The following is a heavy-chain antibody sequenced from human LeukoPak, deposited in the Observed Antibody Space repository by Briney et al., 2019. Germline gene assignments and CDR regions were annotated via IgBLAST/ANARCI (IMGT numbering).Heavy chain of an antibody. CDR3: AKDTAGPEY. CDR2: VSASRDDT. CDR1: VLTFNRYS. Sequence: GGSLRLSCVVSVLTFNRYSMTWVREAPGKGLEWVSGVSASRDDTWYPDSLTGDFTISRDNSKNTLFLQMNSLRAEDTAIDYCAKDTAGPEYWGQGTLVTVSS. D-gene: IGHD6-13*01. J-gene: IGHJ4*02. V-gene: IGHV3-23*01.